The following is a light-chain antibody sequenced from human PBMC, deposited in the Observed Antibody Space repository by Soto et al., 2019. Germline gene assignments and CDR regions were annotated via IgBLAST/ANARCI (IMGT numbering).Light chain of an antibody. V-gene: IGKV3-20*01. Sequence: EVVLTQSPVTLSLSPGERATLSCRASQSVSSNYLAWYQQKPGQAPRLLIYGASSRATGIPDRFSGSGSGTDFTLTISRLEPEDFAVYYCQHYGSSPGLFTFGPGTKVDIK. CDR2: GAS. J-gene: IGKJ3*01. CDR1: QSVSSNY. CDR3: QHYGSSPGLFT.